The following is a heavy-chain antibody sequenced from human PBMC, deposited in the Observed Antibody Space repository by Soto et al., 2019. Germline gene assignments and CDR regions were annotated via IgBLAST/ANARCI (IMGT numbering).Heavy chain of an antibody. CDR3: ARSYGDYEAALDY. CDR2: IIPIFGTA. V-gene: IGHV1-69*01. CDR1: GGTLSSYA. J-gene: IGHJ4*02. D-gene: IGHD4-17*01. Sequence: QVQLVQSGAEVKKPGSSGKVSCKASGGTLSSYASSGVRQAPGQGLEWMGGIIPIFGTANYAQKFQGRVTLTAGASTSTGYMELGSLSSEDTAVYYCARSYGDYEAALDYWGQGTLVTVSS.